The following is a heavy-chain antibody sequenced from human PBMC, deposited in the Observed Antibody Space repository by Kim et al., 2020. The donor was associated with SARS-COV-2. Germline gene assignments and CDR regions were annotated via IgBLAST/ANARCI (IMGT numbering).Heavy chain of an antibody. CDR2: ISFDGSNK. CDR1: GFALSDYA. Sequence: GGSLRLSCVGSGFALSDYAMHWVRQTPGKGLEWMALISFDGSNKYYADSMTGRFTISRDNSRNTLYLQVKSLTIEDTAVYYCARVPPGELVTAIPYWGQGPLVSVSS. D-gene: IGHD2-21*02. J-gene: IGHJ4*02. V-gene: IGHV3-30*04. CDR3: ARVPPGELVTAIPY.